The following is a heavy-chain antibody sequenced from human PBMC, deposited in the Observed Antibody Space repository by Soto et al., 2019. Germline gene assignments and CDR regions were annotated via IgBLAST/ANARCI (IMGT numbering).Heavy chain of an antibody. CDR2: IFSNDEK. J-gene: IGHJ4*02. D-gene: IGHD5-12*01. CDR3: ARTEVEMATIYYFDY. CDR1: GFSLSNARMG. Sequence: QVTLKESGPVLVKPTETLTLTCTVSGFSLSNARMGVSWIRQPPGKALEWLAHIFSNDEKSYSTSLKSRLTTSKDTSKSPVVLTMTNMDPVDTATYYCARTEVEMATIYYFDYWGQGTLVTVSS. V-gene: IGHV2-26*01.